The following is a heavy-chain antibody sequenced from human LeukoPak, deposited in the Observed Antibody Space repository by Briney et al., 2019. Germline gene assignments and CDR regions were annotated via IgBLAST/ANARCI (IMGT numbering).Heavy chain of an antibody. V-gene: IGHV3-23*01. J-gene: IGHJ2*01. D-gene: IGHD3-10*01. CDR3: AREIRGLSSFDF. Sequence: GRSLRLSCGASGFTFSSYAMSWVPHAPGKALEGVSAVSDSGGNTYYADSVKGRFTIPRDNSKNTLYLQMYTLRAQGTAVYYCAREIRGLSSFDFWGRGALGTVSS. CDR2: VSDSGGNT. CDR1: GFTFSSYA.